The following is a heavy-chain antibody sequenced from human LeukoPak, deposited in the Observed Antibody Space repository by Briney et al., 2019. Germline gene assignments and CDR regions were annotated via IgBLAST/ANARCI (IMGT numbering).Heavy chain of an antibody. J-gene: IGHJ4*02. V-gene: IGHV3-33*01. CDR3: ARGGPVPAAGGYFDY. Sequence: GRSLRLSCAASGFTFSSYGMHWVRQAPGKGLEWVAVIWYDGSNKYYADSVKGGFTISRDNSKNTLYLQMNSLRAEDTAVYYCARGGPVPAAGGYFDYWGQGTLVTVSS. D-gene: IGHD2-2*01. CDR2: IWYDGSNK. CDR1: GFTFSSYG.